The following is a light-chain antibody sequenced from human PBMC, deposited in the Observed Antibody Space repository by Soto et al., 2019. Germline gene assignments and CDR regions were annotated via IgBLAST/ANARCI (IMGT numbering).Light chain of an antibody. Sequence: EIVLTQSPATLSLSPGERATLSCRASQSVTSYLAWYQLKPGQPPRLLIYDASNRATGIPPRFSGSGSGTDFSLTIRSLEPEDFAVYYCQQRSNWPPELTFGGGTKVEI. J-gene: IGKJ4*01. CDR2: DAS. CDR1: QSVTSY. V-gene: IGKV3-11*01. CDR3: QQRSNWPPELT.